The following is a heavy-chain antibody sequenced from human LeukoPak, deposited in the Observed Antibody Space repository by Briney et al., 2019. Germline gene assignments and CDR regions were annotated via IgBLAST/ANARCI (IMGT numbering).Heavy chain of an antibody. D-gene: IGHD3-22*01. V-gene: IGHV3-33*01. J-gene: IGHJ4*02. CDR3: ARGYDSSGYYTYYFDY. Sequence: GGSLRLSCAASGFTFSSYGMHWVRQAPGKGLEWVAVIWYDGSNKYYGDSVKGRFTISRDNSKKTLYLQMNSLRAEDTAVYYCARGYDSSGYYTYYFDYWGQGTLVTVSS. CDR1: GFTFSSYG. CDR2: IWYDGSNK.